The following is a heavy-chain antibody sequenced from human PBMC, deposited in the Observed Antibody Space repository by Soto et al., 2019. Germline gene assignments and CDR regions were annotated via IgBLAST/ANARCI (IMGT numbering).Heavy chain of an antibody. CDR2: ISYDGSNK. CDR1: VFTFSSYG. J-gene: IGHJ3*02. V-gene: IGHV3-30*18. CDR3: AKTKFNWGWGNDAFDI. Sequence: GGSLRLSCAASVFTFSSYGMHWVRQAPGKGLEGVAVISYDGSNKYYADSVKGRFTISRDNSKNTLYLQMNSLRAEDTAVYFCAKTKFNWGWGNDAFDIWGQGTMVTVSS. D-gene: IGHD7-27*01.